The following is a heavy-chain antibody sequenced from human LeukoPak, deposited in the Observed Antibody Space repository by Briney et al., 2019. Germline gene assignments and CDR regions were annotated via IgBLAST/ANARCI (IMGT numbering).Heavy chain of an antibody. CDR2: ISYDGSNK. D-gene: IGHD2-15*01. J-gene: IGHJ3*02. Sequence: GGSLRLSCVASGFSLSNFQMYWVRQAPGKGLEWVAVISYDGSNKYYADSVKGRFTISRDNSKNTLYLQMNSLRAEDTAVYYCARADSPHDAFDIWGQGTMVTVSS. V-gene: IGHV3-30*04. CDR3: ARADSPHDAFDI. CDR1: GFSLSNFQ.